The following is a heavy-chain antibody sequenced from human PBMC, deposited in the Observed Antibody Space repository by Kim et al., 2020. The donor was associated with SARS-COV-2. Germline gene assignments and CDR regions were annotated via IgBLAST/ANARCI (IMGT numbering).Heavy chain of an antibody. V-gene: IGHV5-51*01. D-gene: IGHD4-17*01. Sequence: YSPSFQGEVTISADKSISTAYLQWSSLKASDTAMYYCARHCGDYDDWFDPWGQGTLVTVSS. J-gene: IGHJ5*02. CDR3: ARHCGDYDDWFDP.